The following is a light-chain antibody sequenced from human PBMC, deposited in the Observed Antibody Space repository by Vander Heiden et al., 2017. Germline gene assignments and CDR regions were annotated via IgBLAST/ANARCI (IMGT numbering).Light chain of an antibody. J-gene: IGKJ2*01. V-gene: IGKV1D-12*01. CDR2: AAS. Sequence: DIQMTQSPSSVSASVGDRVTITCRAAQGITTWLAWYQQRPGKAPRLLIHAASSLQSGVPSRFSGSGSGTEFTLTISSLQPEDFATYYCQQANSFPYTFGQGTNLELK. CDR3: QQANSFPYT. CDR1: QGITTW.